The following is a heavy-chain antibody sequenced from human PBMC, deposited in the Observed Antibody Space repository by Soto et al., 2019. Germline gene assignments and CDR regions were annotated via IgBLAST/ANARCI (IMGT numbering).Heavy chain of an antibody. V-gene: IGHV4-61*01. J-gene: IGHJ4*02. CDR1: GASVSTGSYY. CDR3: ARETASRHWVDY. CDR2: IYYSGTT. Sequence: QVQLQESGPGLVKPSDTLSLTCTVSGASVSTGSYYWSWIRQSPGKGLEWIGYIYYSGTTSYNHSLKSRVTISVDTSKNQFSLKLSSVTAADSAIYYCARETASRHWVDYWGQGALVTVSS. D-gene: IGHD7-27*01.